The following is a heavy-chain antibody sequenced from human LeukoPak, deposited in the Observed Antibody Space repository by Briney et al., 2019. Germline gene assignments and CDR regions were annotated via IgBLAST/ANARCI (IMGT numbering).Heavy chain of an antibody. Sequence: PGGSLRLSCAASGFTFRDYYMTWIRQAPGKGLEWIAYISRSGDTLYYADSVEGRFTISRDNAKNSLYLQMNSLRAEDTAVYYCAREGIAVAVYLNYWGQGTLVTVSS. D-gene: IGHD6-19*01. V-gene: IGHV3-11*01. J-gene: IGHJ4*02. CDR2: ISRSGDTL. CDR3: AREGIAVAVYLNY. CDR1: GFTFRDYY.